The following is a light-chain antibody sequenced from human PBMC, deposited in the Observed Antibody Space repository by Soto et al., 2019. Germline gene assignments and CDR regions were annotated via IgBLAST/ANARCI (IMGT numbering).Light chain of an antibody. CDR2: LGS. Sequence: DIVMTQSPFSLSVAPGEPASISCRSSQSLLHNNGNNYLDWYLQKPGQSPQLLISLGSNRAPGVPDRFSGSVSRTDFTLHISRVDADDLGVYYCMQALGAPSFGGWTKVEIK. CDR1: QSLLHNNGNNY. V-gene: IGKV2-28*01. CDR3: MQALGAPS. J-gene: IGKJ4*01.